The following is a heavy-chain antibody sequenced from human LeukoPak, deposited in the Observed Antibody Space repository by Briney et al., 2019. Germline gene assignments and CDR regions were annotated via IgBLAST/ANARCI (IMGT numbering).Heavy chain of an antibody. Sequence: ASVKVSCKASGYTFTSYDINWVRQATGQGREWMGWMNPNSGNTGYAQKFHGRVTIPRNTSISTAYMELSSLRSEYTAVYYCAIGGLDYGHYLTNWFDPCGQGTLVTVS. CDR1: GYTFTSYD. CDR3: AIGGLDYGHYLTNWFDP. V-gene: IGHV1-8*01. D-gene: IGHD4-17*01. CDR2: MNPNSGNT. J-gene: IGHJ5*02.